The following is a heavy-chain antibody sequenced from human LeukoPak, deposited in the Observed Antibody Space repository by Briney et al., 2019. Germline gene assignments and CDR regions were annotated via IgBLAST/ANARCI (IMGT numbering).Heavy chain of an antibody. J-gene: IGHJ4*02. Sequence: GSLRLSCAASGFTFSSYSMNWVRQAPGKGGEWIGTISYSGSTYYNPSLQSRVTISVDTSKNQFSLELSSETAADTAVYYCARGSRRLADFHYWGQGTLVAVSS. D-gene: IGHD1-26*01. CDR3: ARGSRRLADFHY. CDR1: GFTFSSYSMN. V-gene: IGHV4-59*05. CDR2: ISYSGST.